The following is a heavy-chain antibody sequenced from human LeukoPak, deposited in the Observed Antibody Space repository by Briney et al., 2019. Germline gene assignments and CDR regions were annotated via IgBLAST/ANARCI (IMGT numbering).Heavy chain of an antibody. V-gene: IGHV3-43*02. D-gene: IGHD6-19*01. Sequence: GGSLRLSCAAPGFMFHDYAIRWVRHAPGKGLEWVSLISGDGGSTFYADSVKGRFTISRDNSKNSLYLQMNSLRSDDTALYYCARESESSGWYDYWGQGTLVTVPS. J-gene: IGHJ4*02. CDR2: ISGDGGST. CDR3: ARESESSGWYDY. CDR1: GFMFHDYA.